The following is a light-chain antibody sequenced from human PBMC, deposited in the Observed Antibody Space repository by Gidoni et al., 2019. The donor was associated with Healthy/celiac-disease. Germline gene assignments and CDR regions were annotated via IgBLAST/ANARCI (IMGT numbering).Light chain of an antibody. V-gene: IGKV3-11*01. J-gene: IGKJ4*01. CDR1: QSVSSY. Sequence: EIVLTQSPATLSLSPGERATLSCRASQSVSSYLALYQQKPGQAPRLLIYDASNRATGIPARFSGSGSGTDFTLTISSLEPEDFAVYYCQQRSNWQTFGGXTKVEIK. CDR2: DAS. CDR3: QQRSNWQT.